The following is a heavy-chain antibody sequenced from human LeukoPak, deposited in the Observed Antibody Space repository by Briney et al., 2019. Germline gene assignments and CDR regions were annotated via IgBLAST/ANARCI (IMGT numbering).Heavy chain of an antibody. D-gene: IGHD1-26*01. CDR2: MNPNSGNT. V-gene: IGHV1-8*01. Sequence: ASVKVSCKASGYTFTSYDINWVRQATGQGLEWMGWMNPNSGNTGYAQKFQGRVTMTTDTSTSTAYMELRSLRSDDTAVYYCARDSGSYYFDYWGQGTLVTVSS. J-gene: IGHJ4*02. CDR3: ARDSGSYYFDY. CDR1: GYTFTSYD.